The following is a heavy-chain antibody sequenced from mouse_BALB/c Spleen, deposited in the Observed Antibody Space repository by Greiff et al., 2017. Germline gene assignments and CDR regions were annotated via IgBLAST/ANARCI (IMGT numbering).Heavy chain of an antibody. J-gene: IGHJ4*01. CDR3: ARSGTGTNAMDY. D-gene: IGHD4-1*01. V-gene: IGHV5-17*02. CDR2: ISSGSSTI. Sequence: EVQGVESGGGLVQPGGSRKLSCAASGFTFSSFGMHWVRQAPEKGLEWVAYISSGSSTIYYADTVKGRFTISRDNPKNTLFLQMTSLRSEDTAMYYCARSGTGTNAMDYWGQGTSVTVSS. CDR1: GFTFSSFG.